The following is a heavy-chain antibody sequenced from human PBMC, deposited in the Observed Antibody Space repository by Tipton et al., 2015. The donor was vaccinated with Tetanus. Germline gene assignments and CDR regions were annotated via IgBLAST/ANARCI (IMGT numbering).Heavy chain of an antibody. CDR3: ARLREIVSRSGWAFDY. CDR1: GDSVSGYY. V-gene: IGHV4-59*08. Sequence: TLSLTCTVSGDSVSGYYWSWIRQPPGKGLEWVGYVYYTGDTNYNPSLKSRVTMSVDTSKKDFSVSLTSVTAADTAVYYCARLREIVSRSGWAFDYWGQGILVTVAS. J-gene: IGHJ4*02. D-gene: IGHD5/OR15-5a*01. CDR2: VYYTGDT.